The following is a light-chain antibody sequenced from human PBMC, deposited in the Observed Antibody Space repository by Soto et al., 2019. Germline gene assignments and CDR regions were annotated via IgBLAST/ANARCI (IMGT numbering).Light chain of an antibody. Sequence: DIQMTQSPSTLSASVGDSVTITCRDSENINSRLAWYQQKPGKPPKLLIYKAPTLQGGVPSMFSCSGSGTQFTLTISSLEHDDFATYYCQQHNSYWTFGQGTTVEIK. J-gene: IGKJ1*01. V-gene: IGKV1-5*03. CDR1: ENINSR. CDR3: QQHNSYWT. CDR2: KAP.